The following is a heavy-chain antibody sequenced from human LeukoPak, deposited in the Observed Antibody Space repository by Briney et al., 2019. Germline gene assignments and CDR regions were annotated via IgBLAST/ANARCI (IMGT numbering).Heavy chain of an antibody. V-gene: IGHV3-48*01. CDR1: GFTFNNYA. CDR2: ISSSSSNI. Sequence: PGGSLRLSCAASGFTFNNYAMSWVRQAPGKGLEWVSHISSSSSNIFYADSVRGRFTISRDNAKNSLYLQMNSLRAEDTAVYYCARSTPSGGFDPWGQGTLVTVSS. J-gene: IGHJ5*02. CDR3: ARSTPSGGFDP. D-gene: IGHD2-2*01.